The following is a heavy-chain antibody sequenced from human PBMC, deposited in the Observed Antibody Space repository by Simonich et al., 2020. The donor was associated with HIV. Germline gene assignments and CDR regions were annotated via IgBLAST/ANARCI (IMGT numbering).Heavy chain of an antibody. CDR2: ISSSDITI. D-gene: IGHD3-3*01. J-gene: IGHJ5*02. CDR3: ARVWGGDYDALHH. CDR1: GFTFSSYE. V-gene: IGHV3-48*03. Sequence: EVQLVESGGGLVQPGGSLRLSCAASGFTFSSYEMNWVRQAAGKGLDWISYISSSDITIYYADFVKDRFTISRDNAKNSLYLQMTSLRAEDTAVYYCARVWGGDYDALHHWGQGTLVTVSS.